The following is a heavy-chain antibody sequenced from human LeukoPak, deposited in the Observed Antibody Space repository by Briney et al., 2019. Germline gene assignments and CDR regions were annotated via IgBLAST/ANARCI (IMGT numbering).Heavy chain of an antibody. CDR3: ARVVIYGDYEVLIDY. CDR2: ISTNTGNP. Sequence: ASVKVSCKSSGYTFTSYAMNWVRQAPGQGLEWMGWISTNTGNPTYAQGFTGRFVFSLDTSVSTAYLQISSLKAEDTAVYYCARVVIYGDYEVLIDYWGQGTLVTVSS. V-gene: IGHV7-4-1*02. CDR1: GYTFTSYA. J-gene: IGHJ4*02. D-gene: IGHD4-17*01.